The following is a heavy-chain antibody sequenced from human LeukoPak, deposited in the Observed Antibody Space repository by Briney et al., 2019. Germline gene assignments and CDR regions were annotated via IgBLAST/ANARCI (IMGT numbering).Heavy chain of an antibody. D-gene: IGHD2-2*01. CDR2: LDPKDGEI. CDR3: AREDCSSTSCTPDD. CDR1: GYSLTELS. J-gene: IGHJ4*02. V-gene: IGHV1-24*01. Sequence: ASVKVSCKVSGYSLTELSMHWVRQAPGKGLERMGGLDPKDGEIVYAQNFQGRVTTTEDTFADTAYMELSSLRSEDTAVYYCAREDCSSTSCTPDDWGQGTLVTVSP.